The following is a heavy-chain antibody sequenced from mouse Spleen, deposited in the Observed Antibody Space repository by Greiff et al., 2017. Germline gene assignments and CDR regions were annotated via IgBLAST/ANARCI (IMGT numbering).Heavy chain of an antibody. D-gene: IGHD2-4*01. Sequence: VQLQQSGAELVKPGASVKLSCTASGFNIKDTYMHWVKQRPEQGLEWIGRIDPANGNTKYDPKFQGKATITADTSSNAAYLQLSSLTSEDTAVYYCALIYYDYLGYWGQGTTLTVSS. CDR1: GFNIKDTY. J-gene: IGHJ2*01. V-gene: IGHV14-3*02. CDR2: IDPANGNT. CDR3: ALIYYDYLGY.